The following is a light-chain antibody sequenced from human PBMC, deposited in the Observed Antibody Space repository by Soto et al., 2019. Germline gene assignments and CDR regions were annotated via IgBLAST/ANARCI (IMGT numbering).Light chain of an antibody. J-gene: IGLJ2*01. CDR1: SSDIGNYDF. CDR2: EVS. CDR3: SSYTTSTSFIL. Sequence: QSALTQPASVSGSPGQSITISCTGTSSDIGNYDFVSWYQQVPGTAPKAMIYEVSSRPSGVSNRFSGSKSGNTASLTISGLQAEYEAYYYCSSYTTSTSFILFGGGTKLTVL. V-gene: IGLV2-14*01.